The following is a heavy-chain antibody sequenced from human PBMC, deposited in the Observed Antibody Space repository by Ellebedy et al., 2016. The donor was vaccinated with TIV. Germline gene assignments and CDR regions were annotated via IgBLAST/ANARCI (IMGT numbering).Heavy chain of an antibody. CDR1: GFSVSHNF. CDR2: IYSGGST. J-gene: IGHJ4*02. Sequence: PGGSLGLSCAASGFSVSHNFMTWVRQAPGKGLEWVSLIYSGGSTSYADSVKGRFTISRDNSRNTLYLQMNSLRAEDTAVYYCARKTDTTGSGDYWGQGTLVTVSS. CDR3: ARKTDTTGSGDY. V-gene: IGHV3-53*01. D-gene: IGHD1-1*01.